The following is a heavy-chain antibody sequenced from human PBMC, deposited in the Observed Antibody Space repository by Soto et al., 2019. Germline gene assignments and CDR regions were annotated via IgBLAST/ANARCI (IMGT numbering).Heavy chain of an antibody. CDR2: IWYDGSNK. CDR3: ARATYFYDSSGYSGYGLDV. D-gene: IGHD3-22*01. J-gene: IGHJ6*02. CDR1: GFTFSNYG. V-gene: IGHV3-33*01. Sequence: GGSLRLSCVASGFTFSNYGMHWVRQAPGKGLEWVAVIWYDGSNKYYADSVKGRFTISRDNSENTLYVQMNSLRAEDTAVYYCARATYFYDSSGYSGYGLDVWGQGTTVTVSS.